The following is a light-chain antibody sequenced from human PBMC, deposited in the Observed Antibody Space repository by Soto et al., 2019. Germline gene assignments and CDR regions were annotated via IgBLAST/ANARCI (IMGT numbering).Light chain of an antibody. V-gene: IGKV3-20*01. Sequence: ETVLTQSPGTLSLSPGERATLSCRASHSLTSGSLAWYQQRPGQSPRLLIYDSSTRATGIPDRFSGSGSGTDFTLSISRMEPEDFAVYYCQQYGGALLSFGGGTRVEIK. CDR3: QQYGGALLS. J-gene: IGKJ4*01. CDR1: HSLTSGS. CDR2: DSS.